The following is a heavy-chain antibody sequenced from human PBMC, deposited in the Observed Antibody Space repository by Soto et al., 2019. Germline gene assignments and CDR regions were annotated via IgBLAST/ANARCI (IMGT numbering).Heavy chain of an antibody. D-gene: IGHD2-8*02. CDR3: TGEVASGY. CDR1: GFTVSTYG. Sequence: QVQLVESGGGVVQPGRSLRHSCAVSGFTVSTYGMHWVRQAPGKGLEWVAVISRDGGTKYYADSVKGRFTISRYNSCNTLFLEMNSMRGDDMAVYYCTGEVASGYWGQGTLVTVSS. V-gene: IGHV3-30*03. J-gene: IGHJ4*02. CDR2: ISRDGGTK.